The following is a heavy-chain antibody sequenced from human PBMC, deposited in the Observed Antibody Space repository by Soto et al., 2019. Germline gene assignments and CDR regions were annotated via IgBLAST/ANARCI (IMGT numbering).Heavy chain of an antibody. CDR2: ISSGGDNT. CDR1: VFTFSSHA. CDR3: AKDFDSYSSGRYGLDG. V-gene: IGHV3-23*01. D-gene: IGHD6-19*01. J-gene: IGHJ6*02. Sequence: PWGSLRLSCAASVFTFSSHAMSWVRQAPGQGLEWVSTISSGGDNTYSADSVKGRFTISRDNSKNTLYLQMNSLRDEDTAVYYCAKDFDSYSSGRYGLDGWGQGPTVTV.